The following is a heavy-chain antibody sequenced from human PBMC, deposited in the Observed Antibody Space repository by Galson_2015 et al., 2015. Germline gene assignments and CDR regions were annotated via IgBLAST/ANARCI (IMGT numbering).Heavy chain of an antibody. CDR1: GYSFTSYW. J-gene: IGHJ4*02. CDR3: ARHPLYSSGCSQSFDY. CDR2: IDPSDSYT. V-gene: IGHV5-10-1*01. D-gene: IGHD6-19*01. Sequence: QSGAEVKKPGESLRISCKGSGYSFTSYWISWVRQMPGKGLEWMGRIDPSDSYTNYSPSFQGHVTISADKSISTAYLQWSSLKASDAAMDFCARHPLYSSGCSQSFDYWCQGTLVTVSS.